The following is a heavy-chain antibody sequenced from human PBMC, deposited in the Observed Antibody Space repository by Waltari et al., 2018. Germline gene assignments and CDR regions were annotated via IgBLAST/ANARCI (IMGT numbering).Heavy chain of an antibody. CDR1: GGSFSGYY. J-gene: IGHJ4*02. D-gene: IGHD6-13*01. V-gene: IGHV4-34*01. CDR3: ARAPYYSSSWYYFDY. CDR2: INHSGST. Sequence: QVQLQQWGAGLLKPSETLSLTCAVYGGSFSGYYWSWIRQPPGKGLGWIGDINHSGSTNYNPSLKSRVTISVDTSKNQFSLKLSSVTAADTAVYYCARAPYYSSSWYYFDYWGQGTLVTVSS.